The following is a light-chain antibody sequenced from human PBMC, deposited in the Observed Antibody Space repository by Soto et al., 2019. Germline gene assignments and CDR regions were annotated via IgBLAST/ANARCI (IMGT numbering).Light chain of an antibody. CDR1: TRDIAGYNY. CDR3: CSYAGSSTWV. V-gene: IGLV2-14*01. J-gene: IGLJ1*01. Sequence: QSALTQPASVSGSLGQSITISCTGTTRDIAGYNYISWYQQLPGKAPKLMIYQVTIRPSGISNRFSGSKSGNTASLTISGLQAEDEADYYCCSYAGSSTWVFGTGTKLTVL. CDR2: QVT.